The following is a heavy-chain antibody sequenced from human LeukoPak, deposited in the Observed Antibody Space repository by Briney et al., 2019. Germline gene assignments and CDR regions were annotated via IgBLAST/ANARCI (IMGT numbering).Heavy chain of an antibody. CDR1: GFTFSSYW. D-gene: IGHD3-10*01. J-gene: IGHJ4*02. V-gene: IGHV3-74*01. CDR2: INSDGSST. CDR3: ARGDYTSGSPNDY. Sequence: GGSLRLSCAASGFTFSSYWMHWVRQAPGKGLVWVSRINSDGSSTNYADSVKGRFTISRDNAKNTLYLQMDSLRAEDTAVYYCARGDYTSGSPNDYWGQGTLVTVSS.